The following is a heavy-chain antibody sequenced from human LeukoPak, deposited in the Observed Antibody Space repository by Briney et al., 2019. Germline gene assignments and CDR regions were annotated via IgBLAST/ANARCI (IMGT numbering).Heavy chain of an antibody. CDR1: GFTFSSYG. D-gene: IGHD3-10*01. V-gene: IGHV3-30*18. Sequence: PGGSLRLSCAASGFTFSSYGMHWDRQAPGKGLEWVAVISYDGSNKYYADSVKGRFTISRDNSKNTLYLQMNSLRAEDTAVYYCAKDPADAVTMVRGVIIYYFDYWGQGTLVTVSS. J-gene: IGHJ4*02. CDR2: ISYDGSNK. CDR3: AKDPADAVTMVRGVIIYYFDY.